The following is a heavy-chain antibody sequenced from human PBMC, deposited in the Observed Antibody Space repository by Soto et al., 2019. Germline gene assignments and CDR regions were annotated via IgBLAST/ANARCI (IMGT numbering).Heavy chain of an antibody. CDR2: ISAYNGNT. CDR1: GYTFTSYG. J-gene: IGHJ6*02. Sequence: ASVKVSCKXSGYTFTSYGISWVRQAPGQGLEWMGWISAYNGNTNYAQKLQGRVTMTTDTSTSTAYMELRSLRSDDTAVYYCARDSVEPELKLIWFGDSTLKSYYYGMDVWGQGTTVTVSS. V-gene: IGHV1-18*01. D-gene: IGHD3-10*01. CDR3: ARDSVEPELKLIWFGDSTLKSYYYGMDV.